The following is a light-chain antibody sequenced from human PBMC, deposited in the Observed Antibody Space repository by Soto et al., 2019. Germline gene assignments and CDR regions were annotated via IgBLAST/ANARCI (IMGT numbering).Light chain of an antibody. CDR3: SSYAGNNIFYV. CDR2: EVS. CDR1: SNDVGGYNF. V-gene: IGLV2-8*01. Sequence: QSVLAQPPSASGSPGQSVTISCAGTSNDVGGYNFVPWYQQHPGKAPKLMIFEVSKRPSGVPDRFSGSKFGNTASLTVSGLQAEDEADYYCSSYAGNNIFYVFGTGTKVTVL. J-gene: IGLJ1*01.